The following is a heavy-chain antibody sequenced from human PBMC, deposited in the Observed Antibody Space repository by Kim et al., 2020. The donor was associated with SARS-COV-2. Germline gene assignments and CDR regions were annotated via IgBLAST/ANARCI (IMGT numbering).Heavy chain of an antibody. J-gene: IGHJ4*02. Sequence: SETLSLTCAVYGGSLSRYYWSWIRQPPGKGLEWIGEINHSGSTTYNPSLNSRVTISVDTSKNQFSLKLNSVTAADTAVYYCARSSAGRAGNYWGQGILVTVSS. CDR1: GGSLSRYY. D-gene: IGHD3-22*01. CDR3: ARSSAGRAGNY. V-gene: IGHV4-34*01. CDR2: INHSGST.